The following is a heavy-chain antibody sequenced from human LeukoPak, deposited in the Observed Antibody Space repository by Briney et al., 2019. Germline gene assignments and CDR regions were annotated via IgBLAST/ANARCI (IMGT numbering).Heavy chain of an antibody. V-gene: IGHV4-39*01. J-gene: IGHJ4*02. CDR2: IYYSGST. D-gene: IGHD3-9*01. CDR1: GGSISSSSYY. Sequence: PSETLSLTCTVSGGSISSSSYYWGWIRQPPGKGLEWIGSIYYSGSTYYNPSLKSRVTISVDTSKNQFSLKLSSVTAADTAVYYCARHPYDILTGYYPMYFDYWGQGTLVTVSS. CDR3: ARHPYDILTGYYPMYFDY.